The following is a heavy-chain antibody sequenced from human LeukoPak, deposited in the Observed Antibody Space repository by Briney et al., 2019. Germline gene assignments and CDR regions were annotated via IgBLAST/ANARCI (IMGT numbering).Heavy chain of an antibody. CDR3: AKPAGYYDILTGYLPFDY. Sequence: GGSLRLSCAASGFTFSSYAMSWVRQAPGKGLEWGSAISGSGGSTYYADSVKGRFTISRDNSKNTLYLQMNSLRAEDTAVYYCAKPAGYYDILTGYLPFDYWGQGTLVTVSS. J-gene: IGHJ4*02. CDR1: GFTFSSYA. CDR2: ISGSGGST. V-gene: IGHV3-23*01. D-gene: IGHD3-9*01.